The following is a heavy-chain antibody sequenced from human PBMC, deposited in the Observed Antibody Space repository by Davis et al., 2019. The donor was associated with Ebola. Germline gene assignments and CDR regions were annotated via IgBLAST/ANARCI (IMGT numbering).Heavy chain of an antibody. CDR1: GGSFSGYY. CDR2: ISSSSSYI. CDR3: ARDPSYYYYYGMDV. V-gene: IGHV3-21*01. J-gene: IGHJ6*02. Sequence: GGSLRLSCAVYGGSFSGYYWSWIRQPPGKGLEWVSSISSSSSYIYYADSVKGRFTISRDNAKNSLYLQMNSLRAEDTAVYYCARDPSYYYYYGMDVWGQGTTVTVSS.